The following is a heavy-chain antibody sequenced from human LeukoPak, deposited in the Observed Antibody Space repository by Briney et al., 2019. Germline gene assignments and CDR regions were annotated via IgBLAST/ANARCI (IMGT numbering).Heavy chain of an antibody. J-gene: IGHJ4*02. CDR1: GFTFGDYA. Sequence: GGSLRLSCAASGFTFGDYAMYWVRHAPGKGLEWVLGINWDSARIGYADSVKGRFTISRDNAKNSLYLQMNSLRAEDTALYYCVKSCSGWYSNFDYWGQGTLVTVSS. CDR2: INWDSARI. D-gene: IGHD6-19*01. V-gene: IGHV3-9*01. CDR3: VKSCSGWYSNFDY.